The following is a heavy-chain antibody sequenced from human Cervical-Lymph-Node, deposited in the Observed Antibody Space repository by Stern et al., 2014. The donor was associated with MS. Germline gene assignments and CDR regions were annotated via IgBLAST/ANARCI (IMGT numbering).Heavy chain of an antibody. V-gene: IGHV1-69*06. CDR3: AREVGPLAMDV. D-gene: IGHD1-1*01. Sequence: QMQLVQSGAQVKKPGSSVKVSCKASGDTFTDYAISWVRQAPGHGPEWMGGITPIFNSADYAKKFRGRLTITADKSRSTAYMELSSLTSEDTAVYYCAREVGPLAMDVWGQGTTVIVSS. J-gene: IGHJ6*01. CDR1: GDTFTDYA. CDR2: ITPIFNSA.